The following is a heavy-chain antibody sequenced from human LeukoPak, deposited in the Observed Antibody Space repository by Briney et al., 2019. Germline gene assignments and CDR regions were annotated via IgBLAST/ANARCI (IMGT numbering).Heavy chain of an antibody. D-gene: IGHD2-15*01. J-gene: IGHJ4*02. CDR2: ISGGGVTT. CDR3: SVNYCSGASCYMF. Sequence: GGSLRLSCPASGFIFSSYAMSWVRQAPGKGLEWVSVISGGGVTTYYADSVKGRFTISRDNFKNTLYLQMNSLTAEDTAVYYCSVNYCSGASCYMFWGQGTLVTVSS. V-gene: IGHV3-23*01. CDR1: GFIFSSYA.